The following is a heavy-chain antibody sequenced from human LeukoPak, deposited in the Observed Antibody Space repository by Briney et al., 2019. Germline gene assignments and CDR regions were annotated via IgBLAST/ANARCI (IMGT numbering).Heavy chain of an antibody. J-gene: IGHJ4*02. D-gene: IGHD4/OR15-4a*01. CDR2: ISADNGNT. Sequence: ASVTVSCKASGYTFSSYGISWVRQAPGQGLEWMGWISADNGNTKYADKLQGRVTITTDTSTTTAYMELRSLRSDDTAVYYCARGVWWPHSGLDYWGQGTLVTVSS. CDR1: GYTFSSYG. V-gene: IGHV1-18*01. CDR3: ARGVWWPHSGLDY.